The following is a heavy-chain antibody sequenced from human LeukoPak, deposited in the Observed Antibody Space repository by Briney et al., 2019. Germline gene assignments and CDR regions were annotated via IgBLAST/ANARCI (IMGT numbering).Heavy chain of an antibody. Sequence: GASVKVSCKASGFTFTNYNLHWVRQAPGQRLEWMGIINPSGGSTNYAQNFQGRVTMTRDTSTSTVYMELSRLRSDDTAVYYCARFRWLVNFDYWGQGTLVTVSS. J-gene: IGHJ4*02. V-gene: IGHV1-46*01. D-gene: IGHD5-12*01. CDR1: GFTFTNYN. CDR2: INPSGGST. CDR3: ARFRWLVNFDY.